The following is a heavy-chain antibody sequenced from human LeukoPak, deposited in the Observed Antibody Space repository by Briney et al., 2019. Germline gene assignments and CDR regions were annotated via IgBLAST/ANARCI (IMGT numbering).Heavy chain of an antibody. J-gene: IGHJ4*02. CDR3: ARSEEDYYDSSGYYY. D-gene: IGHD3-22*01. CDR1: GYTFTGYY. Sequence: ASVKVSCKASGYTFTGYYMHWVRQAPGQGLEWMGWINPNSGGTNYAQKFQGRVTMTRDTSISTAYMELSRLRSDDTAVYYCARSEEDYYDSSGYYYWGQGTLVTVSS. V-gene: IGHV1-2*02. CDR2: INPNSGGT.